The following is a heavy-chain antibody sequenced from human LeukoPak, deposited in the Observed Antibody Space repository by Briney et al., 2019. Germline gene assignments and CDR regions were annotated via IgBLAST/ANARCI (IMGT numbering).Heavy chain of an antibody. Sequence: SETLSLTCSVSADSISSYFWAWIRQPPGKGLVWIGYVCYNGTTNYNPSLRNRVAISIDTSKNQFSLKLNSATAADTAVYYCATSGGFNSPRHYWGQGTLVTVSS. D-gene: IGHD3-16*01. J-gene: IGHJ4*02. CDR2: VCYNGTT. CDR3: ATSGGFNSPRHY. V-gene: IGHV4-59*01. CDR1: ADSISSYF.